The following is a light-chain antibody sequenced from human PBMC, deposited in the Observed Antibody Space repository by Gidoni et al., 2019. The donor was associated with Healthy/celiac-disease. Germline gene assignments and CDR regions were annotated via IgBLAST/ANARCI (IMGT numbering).Light chain of an antibody. J-gene: IGKJ2*01. CDR2: AAS. CDR1: QSVSSN. Sequence: EIVMTQSPATLSVSPGERATLSCRASQSVSSNLAWYQQKPGQAPRLLIYAASTRATGIPARFSDSGSGTEFTLTISSLQSEDFAVYYCQQYNNWPPYTFGQGTKLEIK. CDR3: QQYNNWPPYT. V-gene: IGKV3-15*01.